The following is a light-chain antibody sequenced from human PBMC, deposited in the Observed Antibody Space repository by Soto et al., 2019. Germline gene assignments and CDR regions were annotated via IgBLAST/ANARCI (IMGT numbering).Light chain of an antibody. Sequence: DIVMTQSPDSLAVSLGERATINCKSSQSILYSSNNKNYLAWYQQKPGQRPKLLIYWASTRESGVPDRFSGSGSGTDFTLPISSLQAEDSAVYYCLHYYTTPKAFVQLTKVEIK. CDR2: WAS. CDR3: LHYYTTPKA. J-gene: IGKJ1*01. CDR1: QSILYSSNNKNY. V-gene: IGKV4-1*01.